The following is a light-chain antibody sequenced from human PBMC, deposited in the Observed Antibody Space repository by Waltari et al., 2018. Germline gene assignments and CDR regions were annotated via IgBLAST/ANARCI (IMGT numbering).Light chain of an antibody. CDR2: KAS. CDR1: QSVNSW. CDR3: QQYNNLPLT. V-gene: IGKV1-5*03. J-gene: IGKJ4*01. Sequence: EIQMTQSPSALSASVGDRVTITCRASQSVNSWLAWYQQKPGKAPELLIYKASILESGVPSRFSGSESGTYFTLTISGLQPEDSAVYYCQQYNNLPLTFGGGTRVEIK.